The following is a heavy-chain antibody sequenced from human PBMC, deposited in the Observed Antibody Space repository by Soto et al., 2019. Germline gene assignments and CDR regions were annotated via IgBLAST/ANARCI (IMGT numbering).Heavy chain of an antibody. J-gene: IGHJ6*02. CDR1: GFTFSSYG. D-gene: IGHD3-3*01. CDR2: IWYDGSNK. CDR3: ARQGDAITIFGVVTNYYYYGMDV. Sequence: GGSLRLSCAASGFTFSSYGMHWVRQAPGKGLEWVAVIWYDGSNKYYADSVKGRFTISRDNSKNTLYLQMNSLRAEDTAVYYCARQGDAITIFGVVTNYYYYGMDVWGQGTTVTVSS. V-gene: IGHV3-33*01.